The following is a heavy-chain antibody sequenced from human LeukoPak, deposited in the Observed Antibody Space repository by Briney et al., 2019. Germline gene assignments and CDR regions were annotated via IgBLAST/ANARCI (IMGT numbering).Heavy chain of an antibody. CDR2: INPNSGGT. V-gene: IGHV1-2*02. J-gene: IGHJ4*02. CDR3: ARVASQWEVRDFDY. Sequence: VASVKVSCKASGYTFTCYYIHWVRQAPGQGLEWMGWINPNSGGTNYAQNFQGRVTMTRYTSISTAYMELSRLRSDDTAVYYCARVASQWEVRDFDYLGQGTRVTVSS. CDR1: GYTFTCYY. D-gene: IGHD1-26*01.